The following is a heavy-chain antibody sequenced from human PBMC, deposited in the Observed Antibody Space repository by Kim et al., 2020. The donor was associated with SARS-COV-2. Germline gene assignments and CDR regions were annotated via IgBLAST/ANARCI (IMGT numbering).Heavy chain of an antibody. CDR2: IRSKSNSYET. V-gene: IGHV3-73*01. D-gene: IGHD1-26*01. CDR1: GLTLSGSA. J-gene: IGHJ3*01. Sequence: GGSLRLTCAASGLTLSGSAMHWVCKASGTGLEWVGRIRSKSNSYETAYAASVEGRSTVTRDDSKNTAYLQMDSLKTEDTAVYYCARGLPYSESYWDAFVFWSQGTMLAVSS. CDR3: ARGLPYSESYWDAFVF.